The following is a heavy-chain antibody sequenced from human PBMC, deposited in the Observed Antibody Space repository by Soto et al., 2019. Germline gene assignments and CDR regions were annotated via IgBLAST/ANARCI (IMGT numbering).Heavy chain of an antibody. CDR1: GGTFSSYA. D-gene: IGHD6-6*01. CDR3: ASGTSPYYFDY. CDR2: IIPIFGTA. V-gene: IGHV1-69*13. Sequence: GASVKVSCKASGGTFSSYAISWVRQAPGQGLEWMGGIIPIFGTANYAQKFQGRVTITADESTSTAYMELSSLRSEDTAVYYCASGTSPYYFDYWGQGTLVTVSS. J-gene: IGHJ4*02.